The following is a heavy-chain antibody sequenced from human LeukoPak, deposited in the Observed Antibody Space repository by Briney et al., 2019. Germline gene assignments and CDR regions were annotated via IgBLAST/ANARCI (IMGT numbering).Heavy chain of an antibody. CDR2: ISAYNGNT. J-gene: IGHJ4*02. CDR3: ARVVGIRQRMITSGGVIVPEN. V-gene: IGHV1-18*01. CDR1: GYTFTSYG. Sequence: GASVKVSCKASGYTFTSYGISWVRQAPGQGLEWMGWISAYNGNTNYAQKLQGRVTMTTDTSTSTAYMELRSLRSDDTAVYYCARVVGIRQRMITSGGVIVPENWGQGTLVTVSS. D-gene: IGHD3-16*02.